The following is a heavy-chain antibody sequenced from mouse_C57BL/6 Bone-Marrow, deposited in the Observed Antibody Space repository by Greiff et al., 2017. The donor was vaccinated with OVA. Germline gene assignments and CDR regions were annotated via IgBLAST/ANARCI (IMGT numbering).Heavy chain of an antibody. CDR2: IYPGSGST. CDR1: GYTFTSYW. CDR3: AREGGLRRGAWFAY. D-gene: IGHD2-4*01. J-gene: IGHJ3*01. Sequence: VQLQQSGAELVKPGASVKMSCKASGYTFTSYWITWVKQRPGQGLEWIGDIYPGSGSTNYNEKFKSKATLTVDTSSSTAYMQLSSLTSEDSAVYYCAREGGLRRGAWFAYWGQGTLVTVSA. V-gene: IGHV1-55*01.